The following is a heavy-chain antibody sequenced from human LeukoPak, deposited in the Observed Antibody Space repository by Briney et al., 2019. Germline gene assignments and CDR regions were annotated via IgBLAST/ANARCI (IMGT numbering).Heavy chain of an antibody. Sequence: GGSLRLSCAASGFTFSSYEMNWVRQAPGKGLEWVSYISSSGSTIYYADSVKGRFTISRDNAKNPLYLQLNSLRAEDTAVYYCARGSMGIAAAGTDYWGQGTLVTVSS. CDR3: ARGSMGIAAAGTDY. J-gene: IGHJ4*02. V-gene: IGHV3-48*03. D-gene: IGHD6-13*01. CDR2: ISSSGSTI. CDR1: GFTFSSYE.